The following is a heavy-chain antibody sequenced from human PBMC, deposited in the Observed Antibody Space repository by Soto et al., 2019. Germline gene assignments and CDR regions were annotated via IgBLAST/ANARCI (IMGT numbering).Heavy chain of an antibody. CDR1: GFAFSSYA. Sequence: SLRLSCAASGFAFSSYAMHWVRRAPGKGLEWVAVISYDAGNKYYADSVKGRFTISRDNSKKTMYLQMSSLRAEDTAVYYCARPFSSGWYGDFDFWGQGTLVTVSS. J-gene: IGHJ4*02. V-gene: IGHV3-30-3*01. CDR3: ARPFSSGWYGDFDF. D-gene: IGHD6-19*01. CDR2: ISYDAGNK.